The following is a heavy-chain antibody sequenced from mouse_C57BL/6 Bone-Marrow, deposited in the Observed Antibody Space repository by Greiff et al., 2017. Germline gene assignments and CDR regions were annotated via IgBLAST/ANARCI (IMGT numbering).Heavy chain of an antibody. CDR2: INPGSGGT. CDR3: AKIYPWFAY. Sequence: QVQLQQSGAELVRPGTSVKVSCKASGYAFTNYLIEWVKQRPGQGLEWIGVINPGSGGTNYNEKFKGKATLTADNSSSTAYMQLSSLTSEDSSVYFCAKIYPWFAYWGQGTLVTVSA. V-gene: IGHV1-54*01. D-gene: IGHD2-3*01. CDR1: GYAFTNYL. J-gene: IGHJ3*01.